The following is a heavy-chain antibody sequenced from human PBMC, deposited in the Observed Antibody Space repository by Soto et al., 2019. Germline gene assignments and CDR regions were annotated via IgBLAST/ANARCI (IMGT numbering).Heavy chain of an antibody. V-gene: IGHV3-15*01. CDR3: TTDQAGGYFYYFGVVV. J-gene: IGHJ6*02. D-gene: IGHD2-15*01. CDR1: GFTFSNAW. CDR2: IRSKGDGETT. Sequence: LRLSCAASGFTFSNAWMSWVRQAPGKGLGWVGRIRSKGDGETTDYAAPVRGRFTISRDDSKNTFFLQMNSLKAEDTAVYYCTTDQAGGYFYYFGVVVWGQGTTVTVSS.